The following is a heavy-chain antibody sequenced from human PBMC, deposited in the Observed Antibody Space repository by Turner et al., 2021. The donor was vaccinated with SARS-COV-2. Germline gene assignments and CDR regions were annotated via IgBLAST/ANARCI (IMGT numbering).Heavy chain of an antibody. CDR3: AKQISYYGSGSLYYFDY. CDR1: GFTFSTYG. J-gene: IGHJ4*02. CDR2: ISYDGSNK. V-gene: IGHV3-30*18. D-gene: IGHD3-10*01. Sequence: QVQLVESGGGVVQPARSLRLSCAASGFTFSTYGMHWVRQATGKGLEWVAVISYDGSNKYYADSVRGRFTISRDNSKNTLYLQMNSLRAEDTAVYYCAKQISYYGSGSLYYFDYWGQGTLVTVSS.